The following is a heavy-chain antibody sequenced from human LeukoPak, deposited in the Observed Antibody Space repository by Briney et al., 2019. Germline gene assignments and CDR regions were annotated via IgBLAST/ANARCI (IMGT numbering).Heavy chain of an antibody. CDR2: IIPILGIA. V-gene: IGHV1-69*04. Sequence: GASVKVSCKASGGTFSSYAISWVRQAPGQGLEWMGRIIPILGIANYAQKFQGRVTITADKSTSTAYMELSSLRSEDTAVYYCARDNRILSGSSHFDYWGQGTPVTVSS. D-gene: IGHD1-26*01. CDR3: ARDNRILSGSSHFDY. CDR1: GGTFSSYA. J-gene: IGHJ4*02.